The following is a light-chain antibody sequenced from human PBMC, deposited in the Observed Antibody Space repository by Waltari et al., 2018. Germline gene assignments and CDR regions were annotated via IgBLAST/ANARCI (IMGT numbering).Light chain of an antibody. Sequence: EVVMTQSPVTLSVSPGERATLPCRASQGVHDYLAWYQQKPGQAPRLLIYGASTRATGVPARFSASGSGTDFTLTITSLQSEDFALYYCQQYNKWPPLTFGGGTKVEIK. V-gene: IGKV3-15*01. J-gene: IGKJ4*01. CDR3: QQYNKWPPLT. CDR1: QGVHDY. CDR2: GAS.